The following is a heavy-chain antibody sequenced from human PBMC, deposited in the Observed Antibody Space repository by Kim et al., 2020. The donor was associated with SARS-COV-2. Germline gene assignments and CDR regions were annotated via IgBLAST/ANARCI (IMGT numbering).Heavy chain of an antibody. Sequence: SETLSLTCTVSGGSISSSSYYWGWIRQPPGKGLEWIGSIYYSGSTYYNPSLKSRVTISVDTSKNQFSLKLSSVTAADTAVYYCARAKYIVATREAYYYYGMDVWGQGTTVTVSS. CDR1: GGSISSSSYY. J-gene: IGHJ6*02. V-gene: IGHV4-39*01. CDR2: IYYSGST. D-gene: IGHD5-12*01. CDR3: ARAKYIVATREAYYYYGMDV.